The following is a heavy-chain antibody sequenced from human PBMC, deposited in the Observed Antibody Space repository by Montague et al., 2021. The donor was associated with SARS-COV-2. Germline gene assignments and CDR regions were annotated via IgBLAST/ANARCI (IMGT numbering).Heavy chain of an antibody. CDR2: IKYDGTSR. CDR3: ARDVVPNAFHYLGMDV. D-gene: IGHD2-15*01. J-gene: IGHJ6*02. V-gene: IGHV3-7*03. CDR1: GFTFSTYW. Sequence: SLRLSCAASGFTFSTYWMSWVRQAPGKGLEWVAQIKYDGTSRYYVDSVKGRFTISRDNAKNSLYLEMNSLRGEDTAVCFCARDVVPNAFHYLGMDVWGQGTTVTVSS.